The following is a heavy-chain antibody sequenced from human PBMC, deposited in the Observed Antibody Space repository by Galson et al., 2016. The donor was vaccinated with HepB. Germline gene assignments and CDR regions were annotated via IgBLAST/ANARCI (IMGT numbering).Heavy chain of an antibody. Sequence: SVKVSCTASGYSFIKHYISWVRQAPGQGLQWMGWISVDFGDTGSVRKFPDRMSLTTDISTTTAYLELMNLRPDYSAVYYCARETATDSESRASGPRVQYNGLGVWGQGTTVIVSS. D-gene: IGHD1-14*01. CDR1: GYSFIKHY. CDR2: ISVDFGDT. CDR3: ARETATDSESRASGPRVQYNGLGV. J-gene: IGHJ6*02. V-gene: IGHV1-18*01.